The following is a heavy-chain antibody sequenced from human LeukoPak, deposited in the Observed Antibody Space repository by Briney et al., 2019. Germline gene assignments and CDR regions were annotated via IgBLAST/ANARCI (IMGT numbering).Heavy chain of an antibody. D-gene: IGHD2-2*02. CDR1: GFTFSGSA. CDR3: TRTGGTYCSSTSCYTRDDY. V-gene: IGHV3-73*01. J-gene: IGHJ4*02. Sequence: GGSLKLSCAASGFTFSGSAMHWVRQASGKGLEWVGRIRSKANSYATAYAVSVKGRFTISSDDSKNTAYLQMNSLKTEDTAVYYCTRTGGTYCSSTSCYTRDDYWGQGTLVTVSS. CDR2: IRSKANSYAT.